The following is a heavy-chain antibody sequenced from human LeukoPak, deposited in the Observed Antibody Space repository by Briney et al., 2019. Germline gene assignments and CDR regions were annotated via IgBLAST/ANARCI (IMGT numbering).Heavy chain of an antibody. CDR1: GYTFTRYC. Sequence: ASVKVSCMACGYTFTRYCLNWVRQAPGQGLEGVGWINPNSGNTKFAQKIQDRVTMTRDTSISTAYMELSRLRSDDTAVYYCARGGKVLNTEIRGALVSRDGFEIWGQGTMVTVSS. CDR3: ARGGKVLNTEIRGALVSRDGFEI. J-gene: IGHJ3*02. CDR2: INPNSGNT. V-gene: IGHV1-2*02. D-gene: IGHD3-10*01.